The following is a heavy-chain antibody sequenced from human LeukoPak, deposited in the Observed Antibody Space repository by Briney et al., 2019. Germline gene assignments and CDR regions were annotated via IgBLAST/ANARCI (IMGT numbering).Heavy chain of an antibody. Sequence: GGSLRLSCVASGFSFDDYAMHWVRRPPGKGLEWVSLISGDGFYTYYGDSVKGRFTISRDNDKNSLFLQMSSLRTDDTALYYCAKDKYTNSWSRTPDFWGQGTLVTVSS. CDR3: AKDKYTNSWSRTPDF. CDR1: GFSFDDYA. CDR2: ISGDGFYT. D-gene: IGHD6-13*01. V-gene: IGHV3-43*02. J-gene: IGHJ4*02.